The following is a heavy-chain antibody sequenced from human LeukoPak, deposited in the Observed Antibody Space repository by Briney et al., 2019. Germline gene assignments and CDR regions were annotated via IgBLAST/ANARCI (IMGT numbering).Heavy chain of an antibody. Sequence: PSETLSLTCAVYGGSFSAHSWSWIRQSPGKGLEWIGEVNHSGSTNYNPSLKSRVTISVDTSKNQFSLRLSSMTAADTAVYYCARDVTGSASDYWGLGTLVTVSS. J-gene: IGHJ4*02. V-gene: IGHV4-34*01. D-gene: IGHD1-1*01. CDR1: GGSFSAHS. CDR3: ARDVTGSASDY. CDR2: VNHSGST.